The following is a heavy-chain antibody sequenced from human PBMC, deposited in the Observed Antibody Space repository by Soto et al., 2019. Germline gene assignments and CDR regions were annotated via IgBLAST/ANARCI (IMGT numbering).Heavy chain of an antibody. CDR2: IYPGDSDT. J-gene: IGHJ4*02. CDR3: ARKFAPEFFDS. V-gene: IGHV5-51*01. CDR1: GYTFSTYW. D-gene: IGHD3-10*01. Sequence: PGESLKISCKGSGYTFSTYWIAWVRQMPGKGLEWMGIIYPGDSDTEYSPAFQGQVTISADKSINTAYLQWSSLKASDTAMYYCARKFAPEFFDSWGQGTLVTVSS.